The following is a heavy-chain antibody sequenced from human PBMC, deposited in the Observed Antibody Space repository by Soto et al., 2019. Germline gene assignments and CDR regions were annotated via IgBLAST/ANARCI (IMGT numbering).Heavy chain of an antibody. D-gene: IGHD7-27*01. CDR1: GGSMNSYY. J-gene: IGHJ4*02. CDR2: LYYPKIT. V-gene: IGHV4-59*08. Sequence: SETLSLTCTVSGGSMNSYYWSWIRQFPGKGLEWIGYLYYPKITIYSPSLKSRVAISVDTSKNQFSLKLSSVTAADTAVYYCARHPSGISLTFDYWGQGTLVT. CDR3: ARHPSGISLTFDY.